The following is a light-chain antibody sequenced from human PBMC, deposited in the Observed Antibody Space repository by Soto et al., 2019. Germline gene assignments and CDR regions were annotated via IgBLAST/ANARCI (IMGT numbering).Light chain of an antibody. Sequence: QSALTQPPSVSAAPGQKVTMPCSGSSSNIGEYYVSWHQQLPGTAPKLLIYENDKRPSGIPVRFSGSKSGTSATLDITGLQTGDEADYYCGTWDSSLTTFVFGTGTKVTVL. CDR1: SSNIGEYY. CDR3: GTWDSSLTTFV. V-gene: IGLV1-51*02. CDR2: END. J-gene: IGLJ1*01.